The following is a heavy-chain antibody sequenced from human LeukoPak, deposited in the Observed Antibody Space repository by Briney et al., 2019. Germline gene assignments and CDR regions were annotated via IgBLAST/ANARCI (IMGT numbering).Heavy chain of an antibody. D-gene: IGHD3-22*01. Sequence: PSETLSLTCTVSGGSISSSSYYWGRIRQPPGKGLEWIGSIYYSGSTYYNPSLKSRVTISVDTSKNQFSLKLSSVTAADTAVYYCARDWNYLNYISYDSSGYYYMPDYWGQGTLVTVSS. CDR1: GGSISSSSYY. V-gene: IGHV4-39*07. J-gene: IGHJ4*02. CDR3: ARDWNYLNYISYDSSGYYYMPDY. CDR2: IYYSGST.